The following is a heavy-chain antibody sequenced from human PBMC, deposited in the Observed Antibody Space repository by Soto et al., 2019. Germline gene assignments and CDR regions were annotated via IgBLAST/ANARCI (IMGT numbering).Heavy chain of an antibody. CDR2: IYSGGST. J-gene: IGHJ6*02. V-gene: IGHV3-53*01. CDR1: GFTVSSNY. Sequence: GGSLRLSCAASGFTVSSNYMSWVRQAPGKGLEWVSVIYSGGSTYYADSVKGRFTISRDNSKNTLYLQMNSLRAEDTAVYYCARDRYYDFWSGYYPGAYYYYGMDVWGQGTTVTVSS. D-gene: IGHD3-3*01. CDR3: ARDRYYDFWSGYYPGAYYYYGMDV.